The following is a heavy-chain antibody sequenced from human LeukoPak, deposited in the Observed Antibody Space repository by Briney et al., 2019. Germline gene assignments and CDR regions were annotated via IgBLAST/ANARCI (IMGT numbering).Heavy chain of an antibody. CDR2: IYYSGST. J-gene: IGHJ4*02. V-gene: IGHV4-59*01. D-gene: IGHD3-22*01. CDR1: GGSISSYY. Sequence: PSETLSLTCTVSGGSISSYYWSWIRQPPGKGLEWIGYIYYSGSTNYNPSLKSRVTISVDTSKNQFSLKLSSVTAADTAVYYCAREGLLVYYDYPDYWGQGALVTVSS. CDR3: AREGLLVYYDYPDY.